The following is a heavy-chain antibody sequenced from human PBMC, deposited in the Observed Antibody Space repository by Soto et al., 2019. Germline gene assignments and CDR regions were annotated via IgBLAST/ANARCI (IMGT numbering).Heavy chain of an antibody. Sequence: EVQLVQSGAEVKKPGESLKISCKGSGYSFTNYWIGWVRQMPGKGLEWMGISDPGDTDTKYSPSFQGQVTISADKSIRTAYLQWSSLKASATAMYYCARMGISIGSLDYWGQGTLVTVSS. J-gene: IGHJ4*02. CDR2: SDPGDTDT. CDR1: GYSFTNYW. D-gene: IGHD1-26*01. CDR3: ARMGISIGSLDY. V-gene: IGHV5-51*01.